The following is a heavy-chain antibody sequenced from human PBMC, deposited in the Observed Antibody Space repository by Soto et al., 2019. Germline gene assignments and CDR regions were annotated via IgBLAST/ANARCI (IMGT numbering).Heavy chain of an antibody. Sequence: ASVKVSCKASGYTFTAQYLHWVRKAPGEGLEWMGWINPTTGAARYAQKFQGRVTMTRDTSMSTAYLEVRSLRPDDTAVYYCAKGDSSWVSWFDPWGQGTLVTVSS. CDR2: INPTTGAA. V-gene: IGHV1-2*02. D-gene: IGHD6-19*01. J-gene: IGHJ5*02. CDR1: GYTFTAQY. CDR3: AKGDSSWVSWFDP.